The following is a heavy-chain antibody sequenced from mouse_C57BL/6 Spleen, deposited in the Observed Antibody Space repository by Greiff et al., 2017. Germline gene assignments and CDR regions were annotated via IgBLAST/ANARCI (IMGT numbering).Heavy chain of an antibody. CDR1: GYTFTSYW. CDR3: AREYYGSSSYAKDY. D-gene: IGHD1-1*01. CDR2: IDPSDSYT. V-gene: IGHV1-69*01. J-gene: IGHJ4*01. Sequence: QVQLQQPGAELVMPGASVKLSCKASGYTFTSYWMHWVKQRPGQGLEWIGEIDPSDSYTNYNQKFKGKSTLTVDKSSSTAYMQLSSLTSEDSAVYYCAREYYGSSSYAKDYWGQGTSVTVSS.